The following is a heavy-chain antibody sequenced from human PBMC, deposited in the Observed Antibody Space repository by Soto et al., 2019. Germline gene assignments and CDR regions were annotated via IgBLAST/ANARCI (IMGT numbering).Heavy chain of an antibody. CDR1: GYTLTSHG. CDR2: ISAYNGNA. V-gene: IGHV1-18*01. Sequence: GAPGKVFCKGSGYTLTSHGISWVRQAPGQRVEWMGWISAYNGNANYAQKLQGRVTMTTDTSTSTAYMELRSLRSDDTAVYYCARDATTECSGGSCYSDFDYWGQGTLVTVSS. CDR3: ARDATTECSGGSCYSDFDY. J-gene: IGHJ4*02. D-gene: IGHD2-15*01.